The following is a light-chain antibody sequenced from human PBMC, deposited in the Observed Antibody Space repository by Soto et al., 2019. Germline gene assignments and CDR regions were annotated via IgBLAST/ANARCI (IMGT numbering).Light chain of an antibody. CDR1: SSNIGSNP. CDR3: AAWDDSLNGVL. J-gene: IGLJ2*01. Sequence: QSVLTQPPSASGTPGQRVTISCSGSSSNIGSNPVNWYQQLPGTAPKLLIYSNDQRPSGFPDRFSGSKSGTSASLAISVLQSEDEADYYCAAWDDSLNGVLFGGGTKLTVL. CDR2: SND. V-gene: IGLV1-44*01.